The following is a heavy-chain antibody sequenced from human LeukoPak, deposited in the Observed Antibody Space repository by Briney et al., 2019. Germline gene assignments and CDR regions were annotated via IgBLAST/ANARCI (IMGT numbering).Heavy chain of an antibody. J-gene: IGHJ4*02. V-gene: IGHV3-53*01. CDR2: IYSGGST. CDR3: AREAYYYDSIVDY. D-gene: IGHD3-22*01. CDR1: GITVSSNY. Sequence: GGSLRLSCAASGITVSSNYMSWVRQAPGEGLEWVSVIYSGGSTYYADSVKGRFTISRDNSKNTLYLQMNSLRAEDTAVYYCAREAYYYDSIVDYWGQGTLVTVSS.